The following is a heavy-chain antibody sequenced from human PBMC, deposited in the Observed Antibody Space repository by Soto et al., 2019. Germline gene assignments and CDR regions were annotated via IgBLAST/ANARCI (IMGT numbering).Heavy chain of an antibody. D-gene: IGHD3-3*01. Sequence: PGGSLRLSCTASGFTFGDYAMSWFRQAPGKGLEWVGFIRSKACGGTTEYAASVKGRFTISRDDSKSIAYLQMNSLKTEDTAVYYCTRDKKPPRITIFGVVSPPDYYYGMDVWGQGTTVTVSS. CDR2: IRSKACGGTT. V-gene: IGHV3-49*03. CDR1: GFTFGDYA. CDR3: TRDKKPPRITIFGVVSPPDYYYGMDV. J-gene: IGHJ6*02.